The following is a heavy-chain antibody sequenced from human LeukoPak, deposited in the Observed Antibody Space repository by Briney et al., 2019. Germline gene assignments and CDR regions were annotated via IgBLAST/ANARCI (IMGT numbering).Heavy chain of an antibody. V-gene: IGHV4-4*07. CDR1: DGSISSYY. CDR2: IYTSGST. D-gene: IGHD4-11*01. CDR3: AREDMTSGAFDI. Sequence: PETLSLTCTVSDGSISSYYWNWIRQPAGKGLEWIGRIYTSGSTNYNPSLKSRLTMSVDTSKKQFSLKVSSVTAADTAVYYCAREDMTSGAFDIWGQGTMVTVSS. J-gene: IGHJ3*02.